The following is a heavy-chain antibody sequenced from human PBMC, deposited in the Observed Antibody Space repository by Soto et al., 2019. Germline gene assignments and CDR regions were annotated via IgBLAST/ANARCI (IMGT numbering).Heavy chain of an antibody. CDR3: ASLALGRFDP. Sequence: QVQLQESGPGLVKPSETLSLTCTVSGGSISSYYWSWIRQPPGKGLEWIGYIYYSGSTNYNPSLKSRVTISVDTSKTQFPLKLSSVTAAHTAVYYCASLALGRFDPWGQGTLVTVSS. CDR2: IYYSGST. CDR1: GGSISSYY. V-gene: IGHV4-59*08. J-gene: IGHJ5*02.